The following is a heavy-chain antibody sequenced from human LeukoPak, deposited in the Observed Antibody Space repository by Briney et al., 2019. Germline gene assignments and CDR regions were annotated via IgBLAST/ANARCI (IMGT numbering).Heavy chain of an antibody. Sequence: GRSLRLSCAASGFTFSSYGMHWVRQAPGKGPEWVAVIWYDGSNKYYADSVKGRFTISRDNSKNTLYLQMNSLRAEDTAVYYCAGDRLWGGGGVAFDIWGQGTMVTVSS. V-gene: IGHV3-33*01. CDR1: GFTFSSYG. CDR3: AGDRLWGGGGVAFDI. D-gene: IGHD3-16*01. J-gene: IGHJ3*02. CDR2: IWYDGSNK.